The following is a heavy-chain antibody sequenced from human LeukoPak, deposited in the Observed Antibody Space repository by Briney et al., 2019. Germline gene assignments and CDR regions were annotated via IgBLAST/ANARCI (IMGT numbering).Heavy chain of an antibody. CDR1: GTTFSSHA. D-gene: IGHD4-17*01. Sequence: GGSLRLSCEATGTTFSSHAMTWVRQAPGKGLVWVLCINSDGSTTSYADSVKGRFTISRDNAKNTLYLQMNSLRGEDTAVYYCARGGTVTTFDYWGQGTLVTVSS. CDR2: INSDGSTT. J-gene: IGHJ4*02. V-gene: IGHV3-74*01. CDR3: ARGGTVTTFDY.